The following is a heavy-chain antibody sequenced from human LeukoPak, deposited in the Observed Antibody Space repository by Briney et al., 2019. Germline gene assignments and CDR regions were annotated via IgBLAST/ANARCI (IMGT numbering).Heavy chain of an antibody. V-gene: IGHV3-48*04. CDR1: GFTFSSYG. D-gene: IGHD3-10*01. CDR2: ISSSGSTI. Sequence: GGSLRLSCAASGFTFSSYGMHWVRQAPGKGLEWVSYISSSGSTIYYADSVKGRFTISRDNAKNSLYLQMNSLRAEDTAVYYCAKEAGGWYYGSGPWGYYYYMDVWGKGTTVTISS. CDR3: AKEAGGWYYGSGPWGYYYYMDV. J-gene: IGHJ6*03.